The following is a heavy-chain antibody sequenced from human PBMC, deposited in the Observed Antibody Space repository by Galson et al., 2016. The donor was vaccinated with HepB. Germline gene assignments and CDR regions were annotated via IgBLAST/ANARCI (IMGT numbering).Heavy chain of an antibody. CDR1: GFTFSLYS. CDR2: ISTGGTTI. Sequence: SLRLSCAASGFTFSLYSMYWVRQAPGKGLDWVSYISTGGTTIYYADSVKGRFTISRDNAKNLLYLQRNSLRVEDTAVYYCARDPYCGGDCNSPRYFDLWGRGTLVTVSS. D-gene: IGHD2-21*02. J-gene: IGHJ2*01. V-gene: IGHV3-48*04. CDR3: ARDPYCGGDCNSPRYFDL.